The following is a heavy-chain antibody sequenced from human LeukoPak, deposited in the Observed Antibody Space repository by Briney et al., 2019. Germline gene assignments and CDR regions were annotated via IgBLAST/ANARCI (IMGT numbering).Heavy chain of an antibody. Sequence: GGSLRLSCAASGFTFSSYWMHWVRQAPGKGLVWVSRIHGDGSSTTHVDSVKGRFTISRDNAKNTLYLQMNSLRAEDTAVYYCGRGKISQHTTEITAWGQGTLVTVSS. V-gene: IGHV3-74*01. CDR2: IHGDGSST. J-gene: IGHJ5*02. CDR1: GFTFSSYW. CDR3: GRGKISQHTTEITA. D-gene: IGHD1-20*01.